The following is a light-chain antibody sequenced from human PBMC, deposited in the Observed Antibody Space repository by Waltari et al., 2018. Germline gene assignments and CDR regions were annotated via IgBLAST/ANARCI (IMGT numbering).Light chain of an antibody. V-gene: IGLV3-21*04. CDR1: NFSTRS. CDR3: QVWDTNYDQGV. J-gene: IGLJ3*02. CDR2: YDS. Sequence: SYVLTQPPSVSVAPATTATITSGGNNFSTRSGHWYQQKPGQAPVLVIYYDSDRPSGIPERFSGSNSGNTATLTISRVEAGDEADYYCQVWDTNYDQGVFGGGTKLTVL.